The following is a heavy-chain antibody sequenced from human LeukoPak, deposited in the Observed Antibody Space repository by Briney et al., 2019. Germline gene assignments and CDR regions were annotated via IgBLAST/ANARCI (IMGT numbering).Heavy chain of an antibody. D-gene: IGHD6-6*01. CDR3: ARESSSSPDY. V-gene: IGHV4-39*07. J-gene: IGHJ4*02. CDR2: IYYSGTT. CDR1: GGSISSTTYY. Sequence: PSETLSLTCMVSGGSISSTTYYWGWIRQPPGKGLEWIANIYYSGTTYYKPSLRSRVTISVDTSKNQFYLRLTSVTAADSAMYYCARESSSSPDYWGQGTLVTVSS.